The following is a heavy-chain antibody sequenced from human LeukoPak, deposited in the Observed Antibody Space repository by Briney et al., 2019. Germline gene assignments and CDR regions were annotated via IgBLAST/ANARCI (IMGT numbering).Heavy chain of an antibody. CDR2: ISDSGGST. Sequence: GGSLRLSCAASGFTFSSYAMSWVRQAPGKGPEWVSAISDSGGSTYYADSVKGRLTISRDNSKSTLYLQMNSLRAEDTAVYYCAKGYPAMVPIFFDYWGQGTLVTVSS. CDR3: AKGYPAMVPIFFDY. J-gene: IGHJ4*02. V-gene: IGHV3-23*01. CDR1: GFTFSSYA. D-gene: IGHD5-18*01.